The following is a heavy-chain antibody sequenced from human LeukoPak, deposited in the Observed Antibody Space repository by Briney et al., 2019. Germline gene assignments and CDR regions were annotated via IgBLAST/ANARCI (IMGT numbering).Heavy chain of an antibody. D-gene: IGHD6-13*01. CDR3: ARHAGGIAASGTRPFDY. CDR2: ISYTGST. J-gene: IGHJ4*02. V-gene: IGHV4-39*01. Sequence: SETLSLTYSVSGDSIRSGTYSWGWIRQPPGKGLEWIGSISYTGSTYYNPSLKSRVTISVDTSKNQFPLKMSSVTAADTAVYYCARHAGGIAASGTRPFDYWGQGTLVTVSS. CDR1: GDSIRSGTYS.